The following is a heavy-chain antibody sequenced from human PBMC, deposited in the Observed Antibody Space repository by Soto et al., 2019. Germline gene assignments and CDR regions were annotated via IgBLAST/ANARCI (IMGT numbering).Heavy chain of an antibody. CDR1: GGTFSSYA. CDR3: AIDRVYYYDSSSFNDAFDI. CDR2: IIPICGTA. V-gene: IGHV1-69*01. D-gene: IGHD3-22*01. Sequence: QVQLVQSGAEVKNPGSSVKVSCKASGGTFSSYAISWVRQAPGPGLEWIGGIIPICGTANNAQQFQGRVTITADESTITAYMELSILRSEYTAVYYCAIDRVYYYDSSSFNDAFDIWGQGGMVTVST. J-gene: IGHJ3*02.